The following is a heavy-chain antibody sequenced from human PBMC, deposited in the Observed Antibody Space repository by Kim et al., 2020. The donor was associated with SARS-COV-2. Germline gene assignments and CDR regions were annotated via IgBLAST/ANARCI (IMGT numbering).Heavy chain of an antibody. CDR1: GFTFSSYA. Sequence: GGSLRLSCAASGFTFSSYAMHWVRQAPGKGLEWVAVISYDGSNKYYADSVKGRFTISRDNSKNTLYLQMNSLRAEDTAVYYCARDTLGYCSSTSCYIYWYFDLWGRGTLVTVSS. V-gene: IGHV3-30*04. J-gene: IGHJ2*01. D-gene: IGHD2-2*01. CDR3: ARDTLGYCSSTSCYIYWYFDL. CDR2: ISYDGSNK.